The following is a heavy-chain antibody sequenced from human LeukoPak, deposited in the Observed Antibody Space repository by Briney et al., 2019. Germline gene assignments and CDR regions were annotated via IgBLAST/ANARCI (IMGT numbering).Heavy chain of an antibody. CDR1: GGSLSSSSYY. Sequence: SETLSLTCTVSGGSLSSSSYYWGWIRQPPGKGLEWIGSIYYSGSTYYNPSLKSRVTISVDTSKNQFSLKLSSVSAADTAVYYCASDTYYYDSSGYYTDDYWGQGTLVTVSS. D-gene: IGHD3-22*01. J-gene: IGHJ4*02. CDR2: IYYSGST. CDR3: ASDTYYYDSSGYYTDDY. V-gene: IGHV4-39*01.